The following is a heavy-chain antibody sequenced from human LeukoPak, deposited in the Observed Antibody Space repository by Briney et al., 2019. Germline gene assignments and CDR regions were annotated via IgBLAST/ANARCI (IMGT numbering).Heavy chain of an antibody. Sequence: SETLSLTCAVYGESFSGYYWSWIRQPPGKGLEWIGEINHSGSTNYNPSLKSRVTISVDTSKNQFSLKLSSVTAADTAVYYCARRGYYYGSGSYFGWFDPWGQGTLVTVSS. CDR3: ARRGYYYGSGSYFGWFDP. D-gene: IGHD3-10*01. V-gene: IGHV4-34*01. J-gene: IGHJ5*02. CDR1: GESFSGYY. CDR2: INHSGST.